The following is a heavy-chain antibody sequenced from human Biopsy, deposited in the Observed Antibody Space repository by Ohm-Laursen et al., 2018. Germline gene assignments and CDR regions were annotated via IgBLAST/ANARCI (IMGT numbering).Heavy chain of an antibody. CDR3: TRHYYDTSGYNWFDP. CDR2: VMPFFGTA. V-gene: IGHV1-69*06. D-gene: IGHD3-22*01. Sequence: SSVKVSCKASGGTFSSYIFAWVRQAPGQRPEWMGDVMPFFGTAQYAPKLQGRVSMTADKTTYTAYMELTSLTSEDTAVYFCTRHYYDTSGYNWFDPWGQGTLVTVSS. J-gene: IGHJ5*02. CDR1: GGTFSSYI.